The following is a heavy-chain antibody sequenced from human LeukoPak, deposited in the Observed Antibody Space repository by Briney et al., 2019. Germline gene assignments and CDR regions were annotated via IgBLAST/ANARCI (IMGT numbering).Heavy chain of an antibody. V-gene: IGHV3-7*01. Sequence: GGSLRLSCAASGFAFGSYWMSWVRQAPGKGLEWVATIELDGSQKHHVDSVKGRFTISRDNADSPLYLQMNSLRAEDTAVYYCARDWDVIGGQGTLVTVSS. D-gene: IGHD2/OR15-2a*01. J-gene: IGHJ4*02. CDR1: GFAFGSYW. CDR2: IELDGSQK. CDR3: ARDWDVI.